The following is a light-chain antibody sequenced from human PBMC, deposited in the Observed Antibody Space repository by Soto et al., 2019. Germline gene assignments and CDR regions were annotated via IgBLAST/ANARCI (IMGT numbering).Light chain of an antibody. CDR3: PSYLFSTPFYV. Sequence: QSVLTQPASVSGSPGQSIAISCTGVRTDVDGFDYVSWCQQHPGQAPQLIIYDVYNRPSGVSHRFSGSKSGDTASLTISGLQAEDEAYYYCPSYLFSTPFYVFGTGPKV. CDR2: DVY. V-gene: IGLV2-14*03. J-gene: IGLJ1*01. CDR1: RTDVDGFDY.